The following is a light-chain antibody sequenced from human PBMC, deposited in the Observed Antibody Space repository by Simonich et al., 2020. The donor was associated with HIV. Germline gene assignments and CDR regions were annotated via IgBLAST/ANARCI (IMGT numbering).Light chain of an antibody. Sequence: DIQMTQTPSTLSASVGDTFTITCRARQSISDWLAWYKQKPGTAPKPLVYEGSSLQNGVPTRFSGSGSGTEFTLTISSLQPDDFATYYCQQYNNYPKTFGQGTKVEIK. CDR3: QQYNNYPKT. CDR2: EGS. J-gene: IGKJ1*01. CDR1: QSISDW. V-gene: IGKV1-5*03.